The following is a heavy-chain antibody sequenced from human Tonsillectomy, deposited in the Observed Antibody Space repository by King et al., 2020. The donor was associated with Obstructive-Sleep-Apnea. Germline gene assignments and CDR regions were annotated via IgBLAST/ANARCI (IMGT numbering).Heavy chain of an antibody. CDR2: ISWNSANI. V-gene: IGHV3-9*01. CDR3: AKDRLAAITECFDY. CDR1: GFTFDDYG. Sequence: QLVQSGGGLVQPGRSLRLSCAASGFTFDDYGMHWVRQAPGEGLEWVSGISWNSANIAYADSVKGRFTISRDNAKNSLYLQMNSRRAEETALYYCAKDRLAAITECFDYWGQGTLVRVSS. D-gene: IGHD5-24*01. J-gene: IGHJ4*02.